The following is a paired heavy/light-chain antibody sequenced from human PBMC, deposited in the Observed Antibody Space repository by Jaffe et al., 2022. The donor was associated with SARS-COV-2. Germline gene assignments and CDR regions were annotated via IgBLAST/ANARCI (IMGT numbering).Heavy chain of an antibody. Sequence: QLQLQESGPGLVKPSETLSLTCTVSGGSISSISYYWDWIRQPPGKGLEWIGSIYHSGSLSYNPSLKNRVSISVDTSKNQFSLKVSSVTAADTAVYYCARRWWFAELKDWFDPWGQGTLVTVSS. D-gene: IGHD3-10*01. J-gene: IGHJ5*02. CDR2: IYHSGSL. CDR3: ARRWWFAELKDWFDP. V-gene: IGHV4-39*01. CDR1: GGSISSISYY.
Light chain of an antibody. J-gene: IGLJ1*01. Sequence: QSVLTQPPSVSGAPGQRVTISCTGSSSNIGAGYDVHWYQQLPGTAPKLLIFGNKNRPSGVPDRFSGSKSGTSASLAISGLQAEDEADYYCQSCDSTLNYVFGTGTKVTVL. CDR2: GNK. CDR1: SSNIGAGYD. V-gene: IGLV1-40*01. CDR3: QSCDSTLNYV.